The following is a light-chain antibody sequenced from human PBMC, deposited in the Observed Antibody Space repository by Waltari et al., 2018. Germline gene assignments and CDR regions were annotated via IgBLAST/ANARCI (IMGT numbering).Light chain of an antibody. V-gene: IGKV3-20*01. CDR1: QSVTRS. J-gene: IGKJ1*01. CDR2: GAS. CDR3: QHYVSLPAT. Sequence: EIVLTQSPGTLSLSPGERATLSCRASQSVTRSLAWYQQKPGQAPRLLIYGASSRATGIPDRFSGGGSGTDFGLTISRLEPEDFAMYYCQHYVSLPATFGQGTKVEIK.